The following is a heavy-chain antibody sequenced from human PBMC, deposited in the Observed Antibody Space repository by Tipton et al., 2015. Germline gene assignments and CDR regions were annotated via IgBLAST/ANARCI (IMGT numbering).Heavy chain of an antibody. CDR2: INQDGSDE. CDR3: VRDPSPDGMDV. Sequence: SLRLSCAASGFTFSTYWMNWVRQAPGKGLEWVANINQDGSDENYVDSVKGRFTISRDNAKKSLYLHMNSLRVEDTAVYYCVRDPSPDGMDVWGQGTTVTVSS. J-gene: IGHJ6*02. V-gene: IGHV3-7*05. CDR1: GFTFSTYW.